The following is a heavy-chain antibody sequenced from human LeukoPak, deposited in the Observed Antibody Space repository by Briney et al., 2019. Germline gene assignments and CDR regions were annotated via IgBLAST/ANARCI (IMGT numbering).Heavy chain of an antibody. CDR3: AREGEQWLVFAFDI. CDR2: IRSKANSYAT. CDR1: GFTFSGSA. Sequence: GGSLRLSCAASGFTFSGSAMHWVRQVSGKGLEWVGRIRSKANSYATAYAASVKGRFTISRDDSKNTAYLQMNSLKTEDTAVYYCAREGEQWLVFAFDIWGQGTMVTVSS. J-gene: IGHJ3*02. D-gene: IGHD6-19*01. V-gene: IGHV3-73*01.